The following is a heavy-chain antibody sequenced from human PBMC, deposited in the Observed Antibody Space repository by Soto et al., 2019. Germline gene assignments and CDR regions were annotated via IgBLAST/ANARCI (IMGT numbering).Heavy chain of an antibody. J-gene: IGHJ4*02. Sequence: GGSLRLSCVTSVFTFSGYTFHWVRQGPVNGLEWVAVLSYDGRVAYYGDSVKGRFTVSRGNSANTLFLQMNSLGVEDTAVYYCARDQRGYNYGPFDYWGPGTLVTVSS. D-gene: IGHD5-12*01. CDR3: ARDQRGYNYGPFDY. V-gene: IGHV3-30*04. CDR2: LSYDGRVA. CDR1: VFTFSGYT.